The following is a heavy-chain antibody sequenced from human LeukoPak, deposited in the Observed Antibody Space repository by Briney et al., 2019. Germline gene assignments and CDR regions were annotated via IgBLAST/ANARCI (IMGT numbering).Heavy chain of an antibody. J-gene: IGHJ4*02. CDR3: ARLQGRYYFDY. D-gene: IGHD1-1*01. V-gene: IGHV4-59*08. Sequence: PSETLSLTCTASGGSIDSFYWSWIRQPPGKGLEWIGYIYYSGSTNYNPSLKSRVTISVDTSKNQFSLKLSSVTAADTAVYYCARLQGRYYFDYWGQGTLVTVSS. CDR2: IYYSGST. CDR1: GGSIDSFY.